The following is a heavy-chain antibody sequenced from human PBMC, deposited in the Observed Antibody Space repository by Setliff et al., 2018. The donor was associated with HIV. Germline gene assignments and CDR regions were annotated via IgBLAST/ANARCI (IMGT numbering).Heavy chain of an antibody. V-gene: IGHV5-51*01. Sequence: PGESLKISCQGSGFNFRTSWIGWVRQMPGKGLEWMRIIYPDDSETRYSPSFQGQVTISADKSISTAYLQWSSLKASDTAMYYCARNSGRARQYYFDYWGQGTLVTVSS. CDR1: GFNFRTSW. J-gene: IGHJ4*02. CDR2: IYPDDSET. D-gene: IGHD3-10*01. CDR3: ARNSGRARQYYFDY.